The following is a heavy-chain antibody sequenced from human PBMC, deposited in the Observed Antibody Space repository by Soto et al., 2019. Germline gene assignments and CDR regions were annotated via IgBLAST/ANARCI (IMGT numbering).Heavy chain of an antibody. V-gene: IGHV4-61*01. D-gene: IGHD2-2*01. CDR1: GGSVSSGSYY. J-gene: IGHJ6*02. CDR2: IYYSGST. CDR3: ARTFCSTTSCQAHDMDV. Sequence: PSETLSLTCTVSGGSVSSGSYYWTWIRQPPGKGLEWIGYIYYSGSTNYNPSLKSRVTISLDTSNNQFSLRLSSVTAADTAVYYCARTFCSTTSCQAHDMDVWGQGITVTVSS.